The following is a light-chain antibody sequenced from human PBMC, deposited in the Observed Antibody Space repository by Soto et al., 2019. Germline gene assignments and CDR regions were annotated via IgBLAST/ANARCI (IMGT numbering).Light chain of an antibody. Sequence: EIVTAQSPGTLSLSRGEAATLSCRASQSVSGSYLAWYQQKPGQAPRLLIYGASSRATGIPDRFSGSGSGTDFTLTISRLEPEDFAVYYCQQYGSSPRTFGQGTKVDIK. V-gene: IGKV3-20*01. CDR1: QSVSGSY. CDR3: QQYGSSPRT. J-gene: IGKJ1*01. CDR2: GAS.